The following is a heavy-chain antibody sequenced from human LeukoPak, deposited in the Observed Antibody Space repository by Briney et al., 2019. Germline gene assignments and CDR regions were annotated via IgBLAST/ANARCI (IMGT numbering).Heavy chain of an antibody. Sequence: GGSLRLSCAASGFTFSSYWMSWVRQAPGKGLEWVANIKQDGSEKYYVDSVKGRFTISRDNAKNSLYLQMNSLRAEDTAVYYCAREPDYDVLTGFFDYWGQGTLVTVSS. CDR3: AREPDYDVLTGFFDY. J-gene: IGHJ4*02. V-gene: IGHV3-7*01. CDR2: IKQDGSEK. CDR1: GFTFSSYW. D-gene: IGHD3-9*01.